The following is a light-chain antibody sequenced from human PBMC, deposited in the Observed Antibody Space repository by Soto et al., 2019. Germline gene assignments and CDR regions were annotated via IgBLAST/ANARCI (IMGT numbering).Light chain of an antibody. CDR3: QSYDSSLSGSYV. CDR2: GNS. Sequence: QPVLTQPPSVSGAPGQRVTISCTGSSSNIGAGYDVHWYQQLPGTAPKLLIYGNSNRPSGVPDRFSGSKSGTSASLAITWLQAEDEADYYCQSYDSSLSGSYVFGTGTKLTVL. J-gene: IGLJ1*01. V-gene: IGLV1-40*01. CDR1: SSNIGAGYD.